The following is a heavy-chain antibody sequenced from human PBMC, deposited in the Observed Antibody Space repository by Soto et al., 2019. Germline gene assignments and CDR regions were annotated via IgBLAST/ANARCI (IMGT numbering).Heavy chain of an antibody. CDR1: GGSFSGHS. Sequence: SETLSLTCAGYGGSFSGHSWTWIRQSPGKGLEWIGDINHSGRVKYSPSLKSRVTISLDTSKNQFSLTLSAVTAADTAMYYCSTRAYDTNGYYRFDPWGQGTLVTVSS. CDR2: INHSGRV. D-gene: IGHD3-22*01. J-gene: IGHJ5*01. CDR3: STRAYDTNGYYRFDP. V-gene: IGHV4-34*01.